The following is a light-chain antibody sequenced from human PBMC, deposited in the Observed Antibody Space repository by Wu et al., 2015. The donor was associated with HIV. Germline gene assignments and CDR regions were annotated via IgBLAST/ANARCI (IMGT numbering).Light chain of an antibody. V-gene: IGKV1-5*03. CDR3: LQDYDYPPT. CDR1: QSISNW. CDR2: KAS. J-gene: IGKJ1*01. Sequence: DIQMTQSPSTLSASVGDRVTITCRASQSISNWLAWYQQKPGKAPKLLIYKASSLESGVPSRFRGSGSGTEFTLTISSLQPDDYATYYCLQDYDYPPTFGQGTKVDLK.